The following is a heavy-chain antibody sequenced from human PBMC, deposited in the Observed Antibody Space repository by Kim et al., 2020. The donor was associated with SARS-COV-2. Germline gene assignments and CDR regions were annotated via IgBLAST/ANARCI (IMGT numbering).Heavy chain of an antibody. D-gene: IGHD1-1*01. Sequence: YNPFLKGRVTISVDKSKDQFSLKLGSVTAADTGVYYCARWNDWGPWGMDVWGQGTTVTVSS. CDR3: ARWNDWGPWGMDV. V-gene: IGHV4-61*05. J-gene: IGHJ6*02.